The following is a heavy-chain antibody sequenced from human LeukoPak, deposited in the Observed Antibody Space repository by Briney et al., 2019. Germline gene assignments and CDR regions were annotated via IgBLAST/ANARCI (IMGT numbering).Heavy chain of an antibody. D-gene: IGHD4-17*01. CDR2: ISGSSGLT. CDR1: GFTFGNYA. J-gene: IGHJ4*02. CDR3: ARRGESASYGDYRFDY. V-gene: IGHV3-23*01. Sequence: PGGSLRLSCAASGFTFGNYAMSWVRQAPGRGLEWVSAISGSSGLTYYADSVKGRFTISRDNSKNTLFLQMNSLRAEDTAVYYCARRGESASYGDYRFDYWGQGTLVTVSS.